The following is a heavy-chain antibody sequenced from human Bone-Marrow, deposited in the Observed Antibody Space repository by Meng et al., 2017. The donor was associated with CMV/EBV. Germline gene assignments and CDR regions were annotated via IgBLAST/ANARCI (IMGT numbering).Heavy chain of an antibody. CDR2: INPNSGGT. J-gene: IGHJ1*01. D-gene: IGHD6-19*01. Sequence: ASVKVSCKASGYTFTGYYMHWVRQAPGQGLEWMGWINPNSGGTNYAQKFQGRVTMTRDTSTSTVYMELSSLRSEDTAVYYCARDTQESSGWYGDFQHWGQGTLVTVSS. CDR3: ARDTQESSGWYGDFQH. V-gene: IGHV1-2*02. CDR1: GYTFTGYY.